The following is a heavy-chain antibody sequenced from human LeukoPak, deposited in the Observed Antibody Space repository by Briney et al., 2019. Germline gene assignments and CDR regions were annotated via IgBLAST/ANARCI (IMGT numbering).Heavy chain of an antibody. Sequence: SVKVSCKASGDTFSSYAISWVRQAPGQGLEWMGGIIPNFGTADYAQKFQGRVTITSDESTSTAYMELSSLRSEDTAVYYCASSAPVAIPSFYYYGMDVWGRGTTVTVSS. D-gene: IGHD3-10*01. CDR3: ASSAPVAIPSFYYYGMDV. CDR2: IIPNFGTA. CDR1: GDTFSSYA. J-gene: IGHJ6*04. V-gene: IGHV1-69*01.